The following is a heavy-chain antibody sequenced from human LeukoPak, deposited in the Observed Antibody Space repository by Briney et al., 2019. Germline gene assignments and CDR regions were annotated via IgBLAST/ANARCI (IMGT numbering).Heavy chain of an antibody. Sequence: PRRSLTPSCPPSAFTLTTYCMHWVRHPPGNGLVWVSRISSEGSSTSYADSVKGRLTISRDNAKNTLYLQMNSLRAEDTAVYYCARQVLGNDWYFDLWGRGTLVTVSS. J-gene: IGHJ2*01. CDR1: AFTLTTYC. D-gene: IGHD7-27*01. CDR3: ARQVLGNDWYFDL. CDR2: ISSEGSST. V-gene: IGHV3-74*01.